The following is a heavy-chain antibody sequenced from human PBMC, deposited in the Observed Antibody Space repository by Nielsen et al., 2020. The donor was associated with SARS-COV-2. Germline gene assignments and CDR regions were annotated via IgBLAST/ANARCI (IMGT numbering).Heavy chain of an antibody. D-gene: IGHD3-16*01. CDR2: MNPNSGNT. CDR3: ARGLFFDYDYVWGLPGDY. CDR1: GYTFTSYD. J-gene: IGHJ4*02. V-gene: IGHV1-8*01. Sequence: ASVKVSCKASGYTFTSYDINWVRQATGQGLEWMGWMNPNSGNTGYAQKFQGRVTMTRNTSISTAYMELSSLRSEDTAVYYCARGLFFDYDYVWGLPGDYWGQGTLVTVSS.